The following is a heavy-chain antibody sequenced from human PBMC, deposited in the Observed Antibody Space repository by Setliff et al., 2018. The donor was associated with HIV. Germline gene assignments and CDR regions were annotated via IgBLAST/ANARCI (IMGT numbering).Heavy chain of an antibody. V-gene: IGHV3-48*01. J-gene: IGHJ3*02. CDR3: ARVTVDWGFGNAFDI. CDR1: GVTFFSTYS. Sequence: SLRLSCAGSGVTFFSTYSMNWVRQAPGKGLECVAYIISGSSTVYYADSVKGRFTVSRDNAKNSVYLEMNSLRAEDTAVYYCARVTVDWGFGNAFDIWGQGTMVTVSS. CDR2: IISGSSTV. D-gene: IGHD7-27*01.